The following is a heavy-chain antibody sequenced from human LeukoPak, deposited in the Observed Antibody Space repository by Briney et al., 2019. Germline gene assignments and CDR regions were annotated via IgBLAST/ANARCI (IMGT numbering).Heavy chain of an antibody. Sequence: SETLSLTCTVSGGSISTNTFYWGWIRQPPGKGLEWIGSIFYSGSTYYSPSLKSRVTISVDTSKNQFSLELNSVTAADTAVYYWASTFGQQLAYFDYWGQGTLVTVSS. CDR1: GGSISTNTFY. V-gene: IGHV4-39*01. CDR2: IFYSGST. CDR3: ASTFGQQLAYFDY. J-gene: IGHJ4*02. D-gene: IGHD6-13*01.